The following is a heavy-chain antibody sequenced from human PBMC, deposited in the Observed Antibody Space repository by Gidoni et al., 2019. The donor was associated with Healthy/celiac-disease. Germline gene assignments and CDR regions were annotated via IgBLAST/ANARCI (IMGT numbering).Heavy chain of an antibody. J-gene: IGHJ6*02. CDR3: ATGEIVVVPAAIASYYYYGMDV. D-gene: IGHD2-2*02. CDR2: INPSGGST. CDR1: GYTFTSYY. Sequence: QVQLVQSGAEVKKPGASVKVSCKASGYTFTSYYMHWVRQAPGQGLEWMGIINPSGGSTSYEQKFQGRVTMTRDTSTSTVYMELSSLRSEDTAVYYCATGEIVVVPAAIASYYYYGMDVWGQGTTVTVSS. V-gene: IGHV1-46*01.